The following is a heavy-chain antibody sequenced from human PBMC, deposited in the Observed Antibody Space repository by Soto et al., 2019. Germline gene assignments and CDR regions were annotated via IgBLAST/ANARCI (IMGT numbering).Heavy chain of an antibody. D-gene: IGHD5-18*01. V-gene: IGHV5-10-1*01. CDR3: ARRGYSIADGMDV. CDR1: GYRFTCYW. Sequence: GESLKISCKGSGYRFTCYWISWVRQMPGKGLEWMGRIDPSDSYTNYSPSFQGHVTISADKSISTAYLQWSSLKASDTAMYYCARRGYSIADGMDVWGQGTTVTVSS. J-gene: IGHJ6*02. CDR2: IDPSDSYT.